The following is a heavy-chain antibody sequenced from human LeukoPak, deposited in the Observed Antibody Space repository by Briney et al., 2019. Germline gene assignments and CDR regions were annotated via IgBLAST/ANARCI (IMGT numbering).Heavy chain of an antibody. CDR1: GFTFSSYY. V-gene: IGHV3-48*02. CDR2: ISRSSSTI. CDR3: ARDQFYAFDI. Sequence: QTGGSLRLSCAGSGFTFSSYYMIWVRQAPGKGLEWVSYISRSSSTIYYADSVKGRFTFSRDNAKNSLYLQMNSLRDEDTAVYYCARDQFYAFDIWGQGTMVTVSS. J-gene: IGHJ3*02.